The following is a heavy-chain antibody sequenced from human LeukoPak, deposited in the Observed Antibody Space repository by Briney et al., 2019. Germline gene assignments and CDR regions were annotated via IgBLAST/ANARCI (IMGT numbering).Heavy chain of an antibody. CDR1: GGSISSYY. Sequence: NPSETLSLTCTVSGGSISSYYWSWIRQPPGKGLEWIGYIYYSGSTNYNPSLKSRVTISVDTSKNQFSLKLSSVTAADTAVYYCARLGLSGSYLARWGRGTLVTVSS. CDR3: ARLGLSGSYLAR. J-gene: IGHJ4*02. V-gene: IGHV4-59*08. D-gene: IGHD1-26*01. CDR2: IYYSGST.